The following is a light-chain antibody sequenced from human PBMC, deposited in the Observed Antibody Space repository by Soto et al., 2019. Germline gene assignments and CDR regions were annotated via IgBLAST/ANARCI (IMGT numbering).Light chain of an antibody. Sequence: QSVRTQPPSASGSFGQSVTFSCTGTSSDVGGYNYVSWYQQHPGKAPKLMIYEVSERPSGVPDRFSGSKSGNTASLTVSGLQADDEADYYCSSYSGTNYHYVFGTGTKVAVL. CDR3: SSYSGTNYHYV. J-gene: IGLJ1*01. CDR2: EVS. CDR1: SSDVGGYNY. V-gene: IGLV2-8*01.